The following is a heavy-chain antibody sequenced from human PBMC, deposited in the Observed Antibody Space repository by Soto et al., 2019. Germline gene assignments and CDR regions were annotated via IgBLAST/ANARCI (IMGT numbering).Heavy chain of an antibody. CDR2: ISWDGGST. CDR1: GFTFDDYA. CDR3: AKDMLIAASLYYYGMDV. D-gene: IGHD6-25*01. J-gene: IGHJ6*02. V-gene: IGHV3-43D*04. Sequence: PGGSLRLSCAASGFTFDDYAMHWVRQAPGKGLEWVSLISWDGGSTYYADSVKGRFTISRDNSKNSLYLQMNSLRAEDTALYYCAKDMLIAASLYYYGMDVWGQGTTVTVSS.